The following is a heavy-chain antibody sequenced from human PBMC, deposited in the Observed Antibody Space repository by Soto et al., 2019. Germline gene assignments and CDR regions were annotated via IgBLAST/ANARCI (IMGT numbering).Heavy chain of an antibody. J-gene: IGHJ6*02. CDR1: GFTFTNYW. V-gene: IGHV3-74*01. Sequence: GGSLRLSCAASGFTFTNYWMHWVRQGPGKGLVWVARVDNDGTSATYADSVKGRFTISRDNAKNTLYLQMNSLRAEDTAVYYCARDPGGYYYGMDVWGQGTTVTVSS. CDR2: VDNDGTSA. CDR3: ARDPGGYYYGMDV. D-gene: IGHD3-10*01.